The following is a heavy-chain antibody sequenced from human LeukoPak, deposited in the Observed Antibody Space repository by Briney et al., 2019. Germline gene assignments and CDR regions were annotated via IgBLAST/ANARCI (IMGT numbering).Heavy chain of an antibody. J-gene: IGHJ4*02. Sequence: PGGSLRLSCAASGFTFSSYGMSWVRQAPGKGLEWVSAISGSGGSTYYADSVKGRFTISRDNSKNTLYLQMNSLRAEDTAVYYCARRPYYYDGPDYWGQGTLVTVSS. CDR2: ISGSGGST. V-gene: IGHV3-23*01. CDR3: ARRPYYYDGPDY. CDR1: GFTFSSYG. D-gene: IGHD3-22*01.